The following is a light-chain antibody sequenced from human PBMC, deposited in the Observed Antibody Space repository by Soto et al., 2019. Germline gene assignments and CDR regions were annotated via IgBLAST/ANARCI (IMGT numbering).Light chain of an antibody. CDR2: DAS. CDR1: QSVSSY. V-gene: IGKV3-11*01. CDR3: QQRSNWPPT. J-gene: IGKJ2*01. Sequence: EIVLTQSPATLSLSPGERATLSCRASQSVSSYLAWYQQKPGQAPRLLIYDASNRATGIPARFSGSGSGTDFTLTISSQEPEDFAVYYCQQRSNWPPTFGQGTMLEIK.